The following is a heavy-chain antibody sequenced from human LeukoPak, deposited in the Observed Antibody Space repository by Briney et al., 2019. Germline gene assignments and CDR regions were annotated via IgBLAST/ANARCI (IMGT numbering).Heavy chain of an antibody. V-gene: IGHV4-39*01. CDR1: GGSIGGHTFY. CDR3: ARLTALAGHRGAFDI. D-gene: IGHD6-19*01. CDR2: IYYNGNT. Sequence: SETLSLTCNVSGGSIGGHTFYWDWIRQPPGKGLEWIATIYYNGNTFYNPSLKSRVAISIDMSKSQFSLPLSSVTAADTAIYYCARLTALAGHRGAFDIWGPGTMVTVSS. J-gene: IGHJ3*02.